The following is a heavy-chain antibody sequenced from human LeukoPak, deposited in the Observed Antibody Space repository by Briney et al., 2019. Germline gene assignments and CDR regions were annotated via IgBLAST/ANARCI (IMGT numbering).Heavy chain of an antibody. V-gene: IGHV4-61*02. CDR1: GGSISSGSYY. D-gene: IGHD6-6*01. CDR3: ASVGYSSSSFGY. J-gene: IGHJ4*02. Sequence: SQTLSLTCTVSGGSISSGSYYWSWIRQPAGKGLEWIGRIYTSGSTNYNPSLKSRVTMSVDTSKNQFSLMLSSVTAADTAVYYCASVGYSSSSFGYWGQGTLVTVSS. CDR2: IYTSGST.